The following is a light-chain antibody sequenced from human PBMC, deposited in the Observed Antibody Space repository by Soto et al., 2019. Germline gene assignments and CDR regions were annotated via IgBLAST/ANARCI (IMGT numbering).Light chain of an antibody. CDR1: QDISSY. CDR3: QQVDSYPIT. J-gene: IGKJ4*01. V-gene: IGKV1-9*01. CDR2: GVS. Sequence: DIQLTQSPSFLSASVGDRVTVTCRSSQDISSYLAWYQQKPGKAPNVLIYGVSTLQSGVPPRFGGSGSGTAFTLTISSLQPEDFATYFCQQVDSYPITFGGGTKVEIK.